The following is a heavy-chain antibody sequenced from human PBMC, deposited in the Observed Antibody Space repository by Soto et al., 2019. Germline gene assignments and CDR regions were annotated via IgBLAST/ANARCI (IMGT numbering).Heavy chain of an antibody. J-gene: IGHJ3*01. CDR3: SRGLAALPVFAFDV. V-gene: IGHV2-5*01. D-gene: IGHD6-6*01. CDR1: GFSLSTSGVC. CDR2: IYWSGDE. Sequence: SGPTLVNPTQTLTLTCSFSGFSLSTSGVCVGWIRQPPGNALELLAHIYWSGDEHYRPSLKSRLSITKDTAKNQVVLTMTNMDPLDTATHYCSRGLAALPVFAFDVWGQGTMVTVSS.